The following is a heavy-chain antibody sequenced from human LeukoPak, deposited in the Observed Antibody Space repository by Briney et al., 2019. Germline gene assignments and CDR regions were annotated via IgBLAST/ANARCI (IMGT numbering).Heavy chain of an antibody. J-gene: IGHJ4*02. D-gene: IGHD5-12*01. CDR1: GYTFTGYY. V-gene: IGHV1-2*06. CDR2: INPNSGGT. Sequence: ASVKVSCKASGYTFTGYYMHWVRQAPGQGLEWMGRINPNSGGTNYAQKFQGRVTMTRDTSISTAYMELSRLRSDDTAVYYCARVVWLRSYFDYWGQGTLVTVSS. CDR3: ARVVWLRSYFDY.